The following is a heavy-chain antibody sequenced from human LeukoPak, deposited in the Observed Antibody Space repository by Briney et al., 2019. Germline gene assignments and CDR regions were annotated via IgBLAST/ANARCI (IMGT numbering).Heavy chain of an antibody. CDR2: INPNSGGT. D-gene: IGHD3-3*01. CDR3: ARARTIFGVVEHLFDY. J-gene: IGHJ4*02. CDR1: GYTFTGYY. Sequence: ASVKVSCKASGYTFTGYYMHWVRQAPGQGLEWMGWINPNSGGTNYAQKFQGRVTMTRDTSISTAYMELSRLRSDDTAVYYCARARTIFGVVEHLFDYWGQGTLVTVSS. V-gene: IGHV1-2*02.